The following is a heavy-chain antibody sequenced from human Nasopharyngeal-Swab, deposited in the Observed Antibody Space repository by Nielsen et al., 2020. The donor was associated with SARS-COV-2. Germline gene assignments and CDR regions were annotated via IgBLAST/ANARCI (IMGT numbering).Heavy chain of an antibody. J-gene: IGHJ1*01. D-gene: IGHD2-15*01. CDR1: GLTFSNAW. Sequence: GASLKTSCAASGLTFSNAWMCWLRPAAGKGLEWVGRIKSKTDGGTTDYAAPVKGRFTISRDDSKNMLYLQMNSLKTEDTAVYYCTTEDIVVVVAGHEYFQHWGQGTLVTVSS. V-gene: IGHV3-15*01. CDR3: TTEDIVVVVAGHEYFQH. CDR2: IKSKTDGGTT.